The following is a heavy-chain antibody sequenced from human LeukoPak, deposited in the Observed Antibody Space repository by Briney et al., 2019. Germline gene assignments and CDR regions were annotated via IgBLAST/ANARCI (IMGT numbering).Heavy chain of an antibody. Sequence: PGGSLRLSCAASGFTFSSYEMNWVRQAPGKGLEWVSYISSSGSTIYYADSVKGRFTISRDNAKNSLYLQMNSLRAEDTALYYCARDGSGYDYPHYDYWGRGTLVTVSS. CDR1: GFTFSSYE. D-gene: IGHD5-12*01. V-gene: IGHV3-48*03. J-gene: IGHJ4*02. CDR2: ISSSGSTI. CDR3: ARDGSGYDYPHYDY.